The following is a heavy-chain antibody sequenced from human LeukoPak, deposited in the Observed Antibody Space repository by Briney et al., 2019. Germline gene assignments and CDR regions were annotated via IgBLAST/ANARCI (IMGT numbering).Heavy chain of an antibody. D-gene: IGHD2-2*01. J-gene: IGHJ6*02. CDR3: ARPRGVVPAAISHGGMDV. CDR2: IKQDGSEK. V-gene: IGHV3-7*03. CDR1: GFTFSSYW. Sequence: GGSLRLSCAASGFTFSSYWMSWVRQAPGKGLEWVANIKQDGSEKYYVDSVKGRFTISRDNAKNSLYLQMNSLRAEDTAVYYCARPRGVVPAAISHGGMDVWGQGTTVTVSS.